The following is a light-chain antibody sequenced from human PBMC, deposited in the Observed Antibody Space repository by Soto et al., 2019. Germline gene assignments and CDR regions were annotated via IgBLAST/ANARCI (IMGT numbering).Light chain of an antibody. CDR2: AAS. Sequence: IQTTQSPPSLSASVGDRVTITCRTSDNIAKYLNWYQQKRAQSPKVLIVAASNLQSGVPTSCSGSRVGTEDTLPTDNVQPEEFATYYCQQPYIAPPWTFGQGTKVEMK. V-gene: IGKV1-39*01. CDR1: DNIAKY. J-gene: IGKJ1*01. CDR3: QQPYIAPPWT.